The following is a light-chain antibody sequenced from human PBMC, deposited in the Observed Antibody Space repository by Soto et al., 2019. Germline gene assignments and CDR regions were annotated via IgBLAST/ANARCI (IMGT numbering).Light chain of an antibody. CDR3: CSYAGTYPPVV. V-gene: IGLV2-11*01. Sequence: QSALTQPRSVSGSPGQSVTISCTGTSSDVGGYNYVSWYQQHPGKAPKLMIYDVSQRPSGVPDRFSGSKSGNMASLTISGLQAEDEADYYCCSYAGTYPPVVFGGGTKLTVL. CDR2: DVS. J-gene: IGLJ2*01. CDR1: SSDVGGYNY.